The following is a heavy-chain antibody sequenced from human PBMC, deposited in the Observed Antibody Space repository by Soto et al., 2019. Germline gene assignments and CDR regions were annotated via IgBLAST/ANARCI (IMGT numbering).Heavy chain of an antibody. CDR1: GGSFSGYY. D-gene: IGHD2-2*01. J-gene: IGHJ4*02. CDR2: INHSGST. V-gene: IGHV4-34*01. CDR3: ARAQPFIVVVPAAVYFDY. Sequence: SETLSLSCAVYGGSFSGYYWSWIRQPPGKGLEWIGEINHSGSTNYNPSLKSRVTISVDTSKNQFSLKLSSVTAADTAVYYCARAQPFIVVVPAAVYFDYWGQGTLVTVSS.